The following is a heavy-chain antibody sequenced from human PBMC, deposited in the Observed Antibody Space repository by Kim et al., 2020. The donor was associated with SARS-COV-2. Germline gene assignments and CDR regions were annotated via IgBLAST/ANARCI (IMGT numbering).Heavy chain of an antibody. J-gene: IGHJ3*02. CDR2: IYYSGST. Sequence: SETLSLTCTVSGGSISSSSYYWGWIRQPPGKGLEWIGSIYYSGSTYYNPSLKSRVTISVDTSKNQFSLKLSSVTAADTAVYYCARNGDILTGYRAAFDIWGQGTMVTVSS. V-gene: IGHV4-39*01. CDR3: ARNGDILTGYRAAFDI. D-gene: IGHD3-9*01. CDR1: GGSISSSSYY.